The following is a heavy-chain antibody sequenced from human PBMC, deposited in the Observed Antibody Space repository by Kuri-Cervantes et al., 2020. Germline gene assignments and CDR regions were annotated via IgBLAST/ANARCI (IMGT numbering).Heavy chain of an antibody. CDR2: INHSGRT. Sequence: GSLRLSCAVSGYSISSGYYWGWIRQPPGKGLEWIGEINHSGRTNYKPSHKTRVTISVDASKSQFSLKLSSVTAADTAVYYCARRLSYSGHEIDYWGQGTLVTVSS. CDR3: ARRLSYSGHEIDY. CDR1: GYSISSGYY. D-gene: IGHD2-15*01. J-gene: IGHJ4*02. V-gene: IGHV4-38-2*01.